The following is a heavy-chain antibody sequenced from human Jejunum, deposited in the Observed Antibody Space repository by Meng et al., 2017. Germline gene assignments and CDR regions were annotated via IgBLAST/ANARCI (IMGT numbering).Heavy chain of an antibody. J-gene: IGHJ4*02. V-gene: IGHV1-2*06. CDR3: AGRSYNYDDYFDF. Sequence: QVQMEQSGAEVRKPGASVKVSRGASGYTINGFYMHWVRQAPGQGLEWMGRINTNTGGTNYAQNFKGSITLTRDTSTVYMEVNRLRSDDTAMYYCAGRSYNYDDYFDFWGRGTLVTVSS. CDR1: GYTINGFY. CDR2: INTNTGGT. D-gene: IGHD5-24*01.